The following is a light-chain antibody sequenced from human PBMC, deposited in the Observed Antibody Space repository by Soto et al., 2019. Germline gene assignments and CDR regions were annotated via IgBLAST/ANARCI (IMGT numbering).Light chain of an antibody. V-gene: IGLV2-8*01. J-gene: IGLJ1*01. CDR2: EVS. Sequence: QSVLTQPASVSGSPGQSITISCTGTSSDVGGYNYVSWYQQHTGKVSKLMIYEVSNRPSGVPDRFSGSKSGNTASLTVSGLQAEDEADYYCSSYAGSSNVFGTGTKVTVL. CDR1: SSDVGGYNY. CDR3: SSYAGSSNV.